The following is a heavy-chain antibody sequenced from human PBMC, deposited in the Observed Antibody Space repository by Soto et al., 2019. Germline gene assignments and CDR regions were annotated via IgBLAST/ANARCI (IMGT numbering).Heavy chain of an antibody. D-gene: IGHD1-26*01. J-gene: IGHJ4*02. CDR3: ASDRSWSRLYFDS. CDR2: IYHSGST. V-gene: IGHV4-4*02. CDR1: GGSISSSNW. Sequence: SQTLSLTCVVSGGSISSSNWWSWVRQPPGKGLEWVGEIYHSGSTNYNPSLRSRVTISVDKSKNQFSLRLTSVTAADTAVYYCASDRSWSRLYFDSWGQGTLVTVSS.